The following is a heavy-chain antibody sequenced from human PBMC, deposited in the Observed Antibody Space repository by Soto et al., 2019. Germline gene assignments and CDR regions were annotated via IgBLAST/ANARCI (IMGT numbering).Heavy chain of an antibody. J-gene: IGHJ4*02. V-gene: IGHV4-39*01. CDR3: ARGPPLGY. CDR2: IYYSGRT. CDR1: GGSITSSSYY. Sequence: SETLSLTCTVSGGSITSSSYYWGWIRQPPGKGLEWIGSIYYSGRTYYSPSLKSRVTISVDTSENQFSLKLSSVTAAETAVYYCARGPPLGYWGQGTLVTVSS.